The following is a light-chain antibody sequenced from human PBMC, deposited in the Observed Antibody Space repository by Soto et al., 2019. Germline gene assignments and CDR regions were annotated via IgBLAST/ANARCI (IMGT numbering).Light chain of an antibody. Sequence: EIVLTQSPGTLSLSPGEGATLSCRPTQSVSSSYLACYQQKPGQDPRLLIYGESSRATGIPARFSGSRSGTDFTLTISSLEPEDFAVYYCHQRTNRGTFGQGTKVDI. CDR1: QSVSSSY. J-gene: IGKJ1*01. CDR2: GES. CDR3: HQRTNRGT. V-gene: IGKV3D-20*02.